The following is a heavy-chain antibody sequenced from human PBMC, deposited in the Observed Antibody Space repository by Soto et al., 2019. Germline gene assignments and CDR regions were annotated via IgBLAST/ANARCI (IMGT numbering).Heavy chain of an antibody. V-gene: IGHV3-74*01. CDR3: ARDTNVLHY. CDR2: ISTDGSIT. D-gene: IGHD2-2*01. J-gene: IGHJ4*02. CDR1: GLIFSNYK. Sequence: EVQLVESGGGLVQPGGSLRLSCAASGLIFSNYKMHWVRQAPGKGLVWVSRISTDGSITDYADSVKGRFTVSRDNAKNTMYLQMNRLRVDDTAVYYCARDTNVLHYWGEGTLVTVSS.